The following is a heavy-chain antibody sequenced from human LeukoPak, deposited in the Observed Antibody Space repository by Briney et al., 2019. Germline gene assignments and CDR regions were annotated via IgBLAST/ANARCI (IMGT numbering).Heavy chain of an antibody. V-gene: IGHV4-4*02. CDR2: VYLDGRT. Sequence: SETLSLTCGVSGGSVSSTNWWTWIRQPPGKGLEWIGEVYLDGRTNFNPSLKSRLTMSVDLSENHVSPKLTSVTAADTAVYYCAREGGFYRPLDYSGQGTLVTVSS. CDR1: GGSVSSTNW. CDR3: AREGGFYRPLDY. D-gene: IGHD6-25*01. J-gene: IGHJ4*02.